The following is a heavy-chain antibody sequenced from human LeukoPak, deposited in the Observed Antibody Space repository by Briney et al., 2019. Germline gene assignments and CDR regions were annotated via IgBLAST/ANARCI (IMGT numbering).Heavy chain of an antibody. CDR1: GFTFDDYA. J-gene: IGHJ4*02. CDR3: ARGWDGQTLDHGANFDF. CDR2: ISWSSGNI. D-gene: IGHD1-26*01. Sequence: GRSLRLSCAASGFTFDDYAMHWVRQAPGKGLEWVAGISWSSGNIGYADSVKGRFTISRDNAENSLHPQMNSLRAEDTAVYYCARGWDGQTLDHGANFDFWGLGTLVTVSS. V-gene: IGHV3-9*01.